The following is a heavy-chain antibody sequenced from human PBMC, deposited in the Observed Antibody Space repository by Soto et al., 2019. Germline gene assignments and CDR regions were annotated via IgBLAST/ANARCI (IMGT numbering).Heavy chain of an antibody. V-gene: IGHV1-18*01. CDR3: ASGVGGYYYFDY. Sequence: ASVKVSCKASGHTVRQAPGPGLEWMGWISAYNGKTNYEQKLHGRVTMTTDTSTSTAYRELRSLRSDDTAVYYCASGVGGYYYFDYWG. CDR1: GHT. J-gene: IGHJ4*01. D-gene: IGHD3-22*01. CDR2: ISAYNGKT.